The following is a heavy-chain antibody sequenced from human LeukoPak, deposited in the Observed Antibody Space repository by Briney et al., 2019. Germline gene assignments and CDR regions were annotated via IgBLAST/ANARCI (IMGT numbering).Heavy chain of an antibody. V-gene: IGHV3-23*01. J-gene: IGHJ4*02. Sequence: GGSLRLSCAASGFTFSTDAMTWVRQGPGKGLQWVSSISPNGGRTYYADSVKGRSTISRDNSRNRLYLQMYTLRAEDTAVYFCAKASTVLKPIDYWGQGTLVTVSS. CDR2: ISPNGGRT. D-gene: IGHD1-14*01. CDR1: GFTFSTDA. CDR3: AKASTVLKPIDY.